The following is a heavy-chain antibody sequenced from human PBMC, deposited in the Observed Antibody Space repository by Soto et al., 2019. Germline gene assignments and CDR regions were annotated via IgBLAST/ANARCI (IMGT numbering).Heavy chain of an antibody. CDR1: GGSISSNSYY. D-gene: IGHD3-16*01. V-gene: IGHV4-39*01. J-gene: IGHJ6*02. CDR3: ARHKGGYYSGVDV. CDR2: IYYSGTT. Sequence: QLQLQESGPGLVKPSETLSLTCTVSGGSISSNSYYWAWIRQPPGKGLEWIGNIYYSGTTYYNPSLKSRVTMSVDPSKPRFSLRLSSVTAADTAVYYCARHKGGYYSGVDVWGQGTTVTVSS.